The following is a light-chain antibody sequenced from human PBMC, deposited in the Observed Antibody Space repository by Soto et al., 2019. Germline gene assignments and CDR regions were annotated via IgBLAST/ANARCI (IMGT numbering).Light chain of an antibody. CDR3: QQFNTYPIT. V-gene: IGKV1-13*02. CDR1: QDIRGA. Sequence: AIQLTQSPSSLSASVGDRVTITCRASQDIRGALAWYQQKPGKPPKLLIFDVSSLQSGVPSRFSGSGSGIDFTLTISSLQPEDFATYYCQQFNTYPITFGQGTRLEIK. CDR2: DVS. J-gene: IGKJ5*01.